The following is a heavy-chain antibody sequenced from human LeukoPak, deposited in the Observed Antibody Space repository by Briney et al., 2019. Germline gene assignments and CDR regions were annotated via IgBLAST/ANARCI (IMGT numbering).Heavy chain of an antibody. CDR1: GGSISSYY. D-gene: IGHD3-22*01. CDR2: IYTSGST. CDR3: ARDSSGYYLTFDY. Sequence: SETLSLTCTVSGGSISSYYWSWIRQSAGKGLGWIGRIYTSGSTNYNPSLKSRVTMSVDTSKNQFSLKLSSVTAADTAVYYCARDSSGYYLTFDYWGQGTLVTVSS. V-gene: IGHV4-4*07. J-gene: IGHJ4*02.